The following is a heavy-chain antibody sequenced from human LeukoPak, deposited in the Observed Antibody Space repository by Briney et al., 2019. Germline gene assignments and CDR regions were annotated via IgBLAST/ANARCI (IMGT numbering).Heavy chain of an antibody. CDR3: ARPHLWFGELYFDY. D-gene: IGHD3-10*01. CDR2: IKQDGSEK. CDR1: GFTFSSYW. Sequence: PGGSLRLSCAASGFTFSSYWMSWVRQAPGKGPEWVANIKQDGSEKYYVDSVKGRFTISRDNAKNSLYLQMNSLRAEDTAVYYCARPHLWFGELYFDYWGQGTLVTVSS. V-gene: IGHV3-7*01. J-gene: IGHJ4*02.